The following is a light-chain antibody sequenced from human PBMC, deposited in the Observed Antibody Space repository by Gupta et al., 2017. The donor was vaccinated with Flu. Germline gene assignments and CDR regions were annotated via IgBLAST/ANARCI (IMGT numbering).Light chain of an antibody. CDR2: EVN. V-gene: IGLV2-18*02. CDR3: GSYTSSDTWV. J-gene: IGLJ3*02. CDR1: SSDIGGYDR. Sequence: SVAISCTGTSSDIGGYDRVSWYQQPPGTVPKLMIYEVNNRPSGVPDRFSGSKSGNTASLTISGLQAEDEADYYCGSYTSSDTWVFGGGTKLTVL.